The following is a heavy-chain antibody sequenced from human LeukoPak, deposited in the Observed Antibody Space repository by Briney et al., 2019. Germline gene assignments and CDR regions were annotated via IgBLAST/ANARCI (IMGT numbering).Heavy chain of an antibody. D-gene: IGHD3-10*01. CDR2: ISYDGSNK. Sequence: PGRSLRLSCAASGFTFSSYAMHWVRQAPGKGLEWVAVISYDGSNKYYADSVKGRFTISRDNSKNTLHLQMNSLRAEDTAVYYCARDGWYYYGSGSYLLGGDYWGQGTLVTVSS. CDR3: ARDGWYYYGSGSYLLGGDY. V-gene: IGHV3-30*04. CDR1: GFTFSSYA. J-gene: IGHJ4*02.